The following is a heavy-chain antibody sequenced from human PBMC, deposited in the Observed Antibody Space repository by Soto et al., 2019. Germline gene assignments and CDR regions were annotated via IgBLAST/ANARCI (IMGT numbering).Heavy chain of an antibody. J-gene: IGHJ4*02. D-gene: IGHD5-18*01. V-gene: IGHV3-33*01. CDR2: ICFDGINK. CDR1: GFTLRSYT. Sequence: VGSRRLSGAASGFTLRSYTIHWVVRAPCKGLEWLALICFDGINKYYADSVKGRFTISRDNAKNTLYLQMNSLRAEETAVYYCARDLGYNYGDTFDYWGKETLVTVSS. CDR3: ARDLGYNYGDTFDY.